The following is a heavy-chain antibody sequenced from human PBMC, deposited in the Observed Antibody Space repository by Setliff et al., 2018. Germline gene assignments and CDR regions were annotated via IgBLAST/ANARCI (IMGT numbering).Heavy chain of an antibody. V-gene: IGHV1-58*01. D-gene: IGHD3-22*01. CDR2: IGVGSGNT. Sequence: SVKVSCKASGFTFTSSAVQWVRQARGQRLEWIGWIGVGSGNTNYAQKFQERVTITRDMSTSTAYMELSSLRSEDPAVYYCAADASDYYDSSGYYYDYWGQGTLVTVSS. CDR3: AADASDYYDSSGYYYDY. CDR1: GFTFTSSA. J-gene: IGHJ4*02.